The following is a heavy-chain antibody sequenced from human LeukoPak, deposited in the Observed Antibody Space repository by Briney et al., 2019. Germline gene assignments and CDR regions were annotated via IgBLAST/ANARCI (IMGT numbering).Heavy chain of an antibody. CDR3: ARDNPPLRFLEWLSLTIDY. CDR1: GGSISSYY. Sequence: SETLSLSCTVSGGSISSYYWSWIRQPAGKGLEWIGRIYTSGSTNYNPSLKSRVTMSVDTSKNQFSLKLSSVTAADTAVYYCARDNPPLRFLEWLSLTIDYWGQGTLVTVSS. J-gene: IGHJ4*02. D-gene: IGHD3-3*01. V-gene: IGHV4-4*07. CDR2: IYTSGST.